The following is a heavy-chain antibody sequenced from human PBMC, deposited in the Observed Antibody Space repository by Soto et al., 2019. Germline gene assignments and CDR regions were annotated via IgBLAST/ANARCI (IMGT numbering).Heavy chain of an antibody. CDR1: GFTFSSYD. V-gene: IGHV3-13*01. Sequence: PGGSLRLSCAASGFTFSSYDMHWVRQATGKGLEWVSAIGTAGDTYYPGSVKGRFTISRENAKNSLYLQMNSLRAGDTAVYYCARGELPDYGMDVWGQGTTVTVSS. CDR2: IGTAGDT. CDR3: ARGELPDYGMDV. J-gene: IGHJ6*02. D-gene: IGHD3-10*01.